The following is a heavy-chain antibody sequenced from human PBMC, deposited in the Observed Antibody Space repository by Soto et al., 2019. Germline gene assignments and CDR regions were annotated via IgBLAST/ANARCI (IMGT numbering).Heavy chain of an antibody. D-gene: IGHD4-4*01. CDR3: ARVQYDAYDI. CDR1: GFTFSSHD. J-gene: IGHJ3*02. Sequence: EVQLVESGGGLVQPGGSLRLSCVASGFTFSSHDMHWVRQATGKGLEWVSAITTAADTYYPGSVKGRFTISRENAKNSLYLQMTSLRAEDTAVYYCARVQYDAYDIWGQGTMFTVSS. V-gene: IGHV3-13*01. CDR2: ITTAADT.